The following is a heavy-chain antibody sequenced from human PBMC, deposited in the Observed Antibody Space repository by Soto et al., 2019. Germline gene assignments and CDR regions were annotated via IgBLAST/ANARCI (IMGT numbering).Heavy chain of an antibody. CDR1: GGTFSRYR. CDR2: IIPIFGIP. D-gene: IGHD2-2*01. V-gene: IGHV1-69*08. CDR3: AREDRDRETGLVPAAIDGMDI. J-gene: IGHJ6*02. Sequence: QVQLVQSGAEVKKPGSSVKVSCKASGGTFSRYRITWVRQAPGLGLEWIGRIIPIFGIPTYAQKFQGRVTITADESTSTAYMELSSLRSDDTAVYNCAREDRDRETGLVPAAIDGMDIWGQGTTVTVSS.